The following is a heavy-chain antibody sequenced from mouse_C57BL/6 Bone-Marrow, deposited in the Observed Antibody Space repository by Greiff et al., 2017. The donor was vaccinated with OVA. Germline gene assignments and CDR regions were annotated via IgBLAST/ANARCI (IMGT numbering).Heavy chain of an antibody. CDR1: GYAFSSSW. CDR2: ISPGDGDT. CDR3: SSHMVKYYCDY. J-gene: IGHJ2*01. V-gene: IGHV1-82*01. Sequence: VQLQQSGPELVQPGASVKISCKASGYAFSSSWMNWVKQRPGTGLEWIGRISPGDGDTNYNGKLQGKATLTADKSSSTAYMELSSLTSEDSAVDFCSSHMVKYYCDYWGQGTTLTVSS. D-gene: IGHD2-1*01.